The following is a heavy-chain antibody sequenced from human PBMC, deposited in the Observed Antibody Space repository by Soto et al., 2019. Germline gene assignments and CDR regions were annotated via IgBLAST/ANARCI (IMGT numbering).Heavy chain of an antibody. J-gene: IGHJ6*02. CDR1: GFTFSNAW. CDR3: TTVGTMVRGVIITDYYYYGMDV. Sequence: PGGSLRLSCAASGFTFSNAWMNWVRQAPGKGLEWVGRIKSKTDGGTTDYAAPVKGRFTISRDDSKNTLYLQMNSLKTEDTAVYYCTTVGTMVRGVIITDYYYYGMDVWGQGTTVTVSS. V-gene: IGHV3-15*07. CDR2: IKSKTDGGTT. D-gene: IGHD3-10*01.